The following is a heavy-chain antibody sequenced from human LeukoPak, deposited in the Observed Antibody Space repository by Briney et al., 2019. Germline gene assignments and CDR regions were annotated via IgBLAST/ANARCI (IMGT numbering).Heavy chain of an antibody. D-gene: IGHD6-13*01. CDR3: ARGVGQQLVPIIWFDP. CDR1: DGSISGYY. J-gene: IGHJ5*02. CDR2: IYYSGST. Sequence: PSETLSLTCTVSDGSISGYYWSWIRQPPGKGLEWIGYIYYSGSTKYNPSLKSRVTMSVDTSRNQFSLKLSSVTAADTAVYYCARGVGQQLVPIIWFDPWGQGTLVTVSS. V-gene: IGHV4-59*12.